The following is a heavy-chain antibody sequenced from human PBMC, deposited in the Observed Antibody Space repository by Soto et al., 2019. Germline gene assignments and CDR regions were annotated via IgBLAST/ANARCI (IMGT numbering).Heavy chain of an antibody. Sequence: ASVKVSCKASGYTFTSYAMHWVRQAPGQRLEWMGWINAGNGNTKYSQKFQGRVTITRDTSASTAYMELSSLRYEDTAVYYCARTTIFQRGWFDPWGQGILVTVSS. CDR3: ARTTIFQRGWFDP. CDR1: GYTFTSYA. D-gene: IGHD3-3*01. V-gene: IGHV1-3*01. J-gene: IGHJ5*02. CDR2: INAGNGNT.